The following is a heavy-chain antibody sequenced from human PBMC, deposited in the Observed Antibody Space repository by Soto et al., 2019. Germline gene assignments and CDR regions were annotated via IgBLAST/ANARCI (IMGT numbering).Heavy chain of an antibody. D-gene: IGHD1-26*01. CDR3: ARGSVGSPSRYYGMDV. V-gene: IGHV1-18*01. J-gene: IGHJ6*02. CDR2: ISAYNGNT. CDR1: GYTFTSYG. Sequence: GASVKVSCKASGYTFTSYGISWVRQAPGQGLEWMGWISAYNGNTNYAQKLQGRVAMTTDTSTSTAYMELRSLRSDDTAVYYCARGSVGSPSRYYGMDVWGQGTKVTVSS.